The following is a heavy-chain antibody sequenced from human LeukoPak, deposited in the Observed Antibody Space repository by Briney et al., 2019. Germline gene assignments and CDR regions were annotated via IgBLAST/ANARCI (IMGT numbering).Heavy chain of an antibody. D-gene: IGHD4-23*01. Sequence: ASVKVSCKASGYTFTGYYMHWVRQAPGQGLEWMGRINPNSGGTNYAQKFQGRVTMTRDTSISTAYMELSRLRSDDTAVYYCARSRYGGNSNDCWGQGTLVTVSS. V-gene: IGHV1-2*06. J-gene: IGHJ4*02. CDR2: INPNSGGT. CDR3: ARSRYGGNSNDC. CDR1: GYTFTGYY.